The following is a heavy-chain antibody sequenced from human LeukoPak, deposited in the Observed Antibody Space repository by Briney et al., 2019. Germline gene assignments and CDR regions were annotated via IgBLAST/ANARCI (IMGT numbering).Heavy chain of an antibody. J-gene: IGHJ4*02. CDR1: GGSISSGSYY. D-gene: IGHD3-22*01. CDR3: ARSSGYYLYYFDY. V-gene: IGHV4-61*02. CDR2: IYTSGST. Sequence: SETLSLTCTVSGGSISSGSYYWSWIRQPAWKGLEWIGRIYTSGSTNYNPSLKSRVTISVDTSKNQFSLKLSSVTAAYTAVYYCARSSGYYLYYFDYWGQGTLVTVSS.